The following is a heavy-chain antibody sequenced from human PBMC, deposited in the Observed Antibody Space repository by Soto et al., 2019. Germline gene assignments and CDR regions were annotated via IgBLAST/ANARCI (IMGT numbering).Heavy chain of an antibody. CDR2: ISGSGGST. D-gene: IGHD3-10*01. J-gene: IGHJ4*02. CDR1: GFTFSSYA. CDR3: AKGPLDYYGSGSYYFDY. V-gene: IGHV3-23*01. Sequence: GGSLRLSCAASGFTFSSYAMSWVRQAPGKGLEWVSAISGSGGSTYYADSVKGRFTISRDNSKNTLYLQMNSLRAEDTAVYYCAKGPLDYYGSGSYYFDYWGQGTLVTVSS.